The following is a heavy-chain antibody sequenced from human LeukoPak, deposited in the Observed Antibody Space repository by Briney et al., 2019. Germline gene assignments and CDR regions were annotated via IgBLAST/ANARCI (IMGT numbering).Heavy chain of an antibody. J-gene: IGHJ6*02. V-gene: IGHV4-59*12. CDR3: ARDSGLRSGMDV. D-gene: IGHD4-17*01. CDR1: GGSINNYY. Sequence: SETLSLTCTVSGGSINNYYWSWIRQPPGKGLEWIGEIYHSGSTNYNPSLKSRVSISVDKSKNQFSLKLYSVTAADTAVYYCARDSGLRSGMDVWGQGTTATVSS. CDR2: IYHSGST.